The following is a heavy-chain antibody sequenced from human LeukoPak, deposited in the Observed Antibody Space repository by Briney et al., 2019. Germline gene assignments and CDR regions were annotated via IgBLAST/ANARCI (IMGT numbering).Heavy chain of an antibody. CDR3: GRGEGYLVDH. CDR1: GFSFSDSW. V-gene: IGHV3-7*01. Sequence: GGSLRLSCVGSGFSFSDSWMTWVRRAPGKGLEWVANINQGGSERNHVDSVKGRFTISRDDARTSLFLQMNSLRAEDTGVYYGGRGEGYLVDHGGQGTLATVS. J-gene: IGHJ4*02. D-gene: IGHD1-1*01. CDR2: INQGGSER.